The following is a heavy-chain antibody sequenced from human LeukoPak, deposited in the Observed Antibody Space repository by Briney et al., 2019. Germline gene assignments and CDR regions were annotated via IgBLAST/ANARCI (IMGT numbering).Heavy chain of an antibody. CDR1: GGSISSSSYY. D-gene: IGHD6-19*01. Sequence: SETLSLTCTVSGGSISSSSYYWGWIRQPPGKGLEWIGSIYYSGSTNYNPSLKSRVTISVDTSKNQFSLKLSSVTAADTAVYYCARGGPVAGPTAFDYWGQGTLVTVSS. CDR3: ARGGPVAGPTAFDY. J-gene: IGHJ4*02. CDR2: IYYSGST. V-gene: IGHV4-39*07.